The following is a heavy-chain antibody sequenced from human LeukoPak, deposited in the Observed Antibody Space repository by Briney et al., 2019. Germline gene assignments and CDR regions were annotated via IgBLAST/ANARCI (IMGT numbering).Heavy chain of an antibody. CDR1: GGSFSGSFSDYY. Sequence: SETLSLTCAVHGGSFSGSFSDYYWTCLRQTPGKGLEWIGEIHHSGSTNYNPSLKSRVTISVDTSKNQFSLKLNSLTAADTAVYYCATFRWGVGFEYWGQGTLATVSS. J-gene: IGHJ4*02. CDR3: ATFRWGVGFEY. D-gene: IGHD3-16*01. V-gene: IGHV4-34*01. CDR2: IHHSGST.